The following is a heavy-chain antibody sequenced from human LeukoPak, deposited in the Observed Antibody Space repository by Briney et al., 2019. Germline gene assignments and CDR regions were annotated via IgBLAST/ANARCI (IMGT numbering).Heavy chain of an antibody. V-gene: IGHV3-23*01. J-gene: IGHJ4*02. CDR3: AKSIAVAEGNGGFDY. Sequence: GGSLRLSCAASGFTFSSYAMTWVRQAPGKGLEWVSAISGSGGRTHYADSVKGRFTISRDNSKNTLYLQMNSLRAEDTAVYYCAKSIAVAEGNGGFDYWGQGTLVTVSS. D-gene: IGHD6-19*01. CDR1: GFTFSSYA. CDR2: ISGSGGRT.